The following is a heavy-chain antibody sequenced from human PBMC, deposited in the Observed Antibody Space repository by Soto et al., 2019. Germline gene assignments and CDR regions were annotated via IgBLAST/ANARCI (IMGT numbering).Heavy chain of an antibody. J-gene: IGHJ4*02. CDR1: GYTFTSYG. CDR3: ARILDEGRPADH. CDR2: VDALSGKT. V-gene: IGHV1-18*01. Sequence: QVPLVQSGTEVKKPGASVKVSCKTSGYTFTSYGISWVRQAPGHGLEWMGWVDALSGKTQFSHKVQGRVTMTADTSTNSAYMDLRSLNSDDTAVYYCARILDEGRPADHWGQGTLVTVSS. D-gene: IGHD1-1*01.